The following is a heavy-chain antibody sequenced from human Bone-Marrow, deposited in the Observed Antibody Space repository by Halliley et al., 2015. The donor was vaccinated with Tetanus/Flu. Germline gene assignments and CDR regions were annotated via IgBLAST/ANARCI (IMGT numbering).Heavy chain of an antibody. Sequence: SLRLSCVASGFTFNIYAMSWVRQAPGKGLEWVSGISGNGDVTKNAGSVKGRYSISRDNSKNTLYLQMNSLRVEDTALYYRAKGSSAWYGGFDYWGRGSLVAVSP. J-gene: IGHJ4*02. CDR2: ISGNGDVT. CDR1: GFTFNIYA. V-gene: IGHV3-23*01. D-gene: IGHD6-19*01. CDR3: AKGSSAWYGGFDY.